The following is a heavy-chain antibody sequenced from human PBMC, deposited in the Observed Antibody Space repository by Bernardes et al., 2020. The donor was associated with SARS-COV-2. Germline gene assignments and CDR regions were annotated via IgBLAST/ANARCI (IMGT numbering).Heavy chain of an antibody. J-gene: IGHJ3*02. V-gene: IGHV3-21*01. CDR3: ARDYDILTGLPGSGSLTQSDAFDI. D-gene: IGHD3-9*01. CDR2: ISSSSSYI. CDR1: GFTFSSYS. Sequence: GWSLRLSCAASGFTFSSYSMNWVRQAPGKGLEWVSSISSSSSYIYYADSVKGRFTISRDNAKNSLYLQMNSLRAEDTAVYYCARDYDILTGLPGSGSLTQSDAFDIWGQGTMVTVSS.